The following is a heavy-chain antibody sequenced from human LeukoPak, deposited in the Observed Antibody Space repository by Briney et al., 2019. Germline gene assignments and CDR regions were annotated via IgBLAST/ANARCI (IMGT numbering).Heavy chain of an antibody. CDR2: IYTSGST. J-gene: IGHJ6*03. CDR3: ARVRYSYGYVHYYYYMDV. Sequence: PSETLSLTCTVSGGSISSYYWSWIRQPAGKGLEWIGRIYTSGSTNYNPSLKSRVTISVDTSKNQFSLQLSSVTAADTAVYHCARVRYSYGYVHYYYYMDVWGKGTTVTVSS. V-gene: IGHV4-4*07. CDR1: GGSISSYY. D-gene: IGHD5-18*01.